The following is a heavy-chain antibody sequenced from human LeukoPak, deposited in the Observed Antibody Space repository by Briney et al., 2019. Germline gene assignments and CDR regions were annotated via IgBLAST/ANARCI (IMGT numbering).Heavy chain of an antibody. V-gene: IGHV1-18*01. CDR2: ISAYNGNT. CDR3: GYSYGYGLGDY. CDR1: GYTFTSYG. Sequence: ASVKVSCKASGYTFTSYGISWVRQAPGQGLEWMGWISAYNGNTNYAQKLQGRVTMTTDTSTSTAYVELRSLRSDYTAVYYCGYSYGYGLGDYWGQGTLVTVSS. D-gene: IGHD5-18*01. J-gene: IGHJ4*02.